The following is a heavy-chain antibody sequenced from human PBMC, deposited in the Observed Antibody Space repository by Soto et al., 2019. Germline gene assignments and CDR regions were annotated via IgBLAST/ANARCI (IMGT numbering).Heavy chain of an antibody. V-gene: IGHV1-69*02. CDR3: ATSYGSGYRAFDY. CDR2: INPILSMS. CDR1: GDTFAFHS. Sequence: QVQLVQSGAEVKRPGSSVKVSCKASGDTFAFHSINWVRQAPGLGLEWMGRINPILSMSNYAQRFQGRVTMNADKPTSTAYMVLSSLRSEDTAIYYCATSYGSGYRAFDYWGQGALVTVSS. J-gene: IGHJ4*02. D-gene: IGHD3-10*01.